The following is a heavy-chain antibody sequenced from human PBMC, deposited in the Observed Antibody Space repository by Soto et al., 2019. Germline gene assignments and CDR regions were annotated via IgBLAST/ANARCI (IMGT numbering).Heavy chain of an antibody. CDR3: DTRITLFGLLIPPFHP. CDR1: GGSVKGYY. D-gene: IGHD3-3*01. J-gene: IGHJ5*02. CDR2: INHTGGT. V-gene: IGHV4-34*01. Sequence: SYTMPLTCAVYGGSVKGYYWNWIREPPGKGLEWIGEINHTGGTHYNTSLKSRVTMSVDTSKKKLPLTLSYVKAADKAIYYCDTRITLFGLLIPPFHPWGQGTKVTVS.